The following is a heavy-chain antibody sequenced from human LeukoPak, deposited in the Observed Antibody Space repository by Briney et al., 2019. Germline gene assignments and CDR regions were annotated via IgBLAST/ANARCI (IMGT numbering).Heavy chain of an antibody. J-gene: IGHJ4*02. CDR1: GFTFSDYY. Sequence: GGSLRLSCAASGFTFSDYYMNWIRQAPGKGLEWVSYISSSGSTIYYADSVKGRFTIPRDNAKNSLYLQMNSLRAEDTAVYYCAREIRGYSYFDYWGQGTLVTVSS. CDR2: ISSSGSTI. CDR3: AREIRGYSYFDY. D-gene: IGHD1-26*01. V-gene: IGHV3-11*01.